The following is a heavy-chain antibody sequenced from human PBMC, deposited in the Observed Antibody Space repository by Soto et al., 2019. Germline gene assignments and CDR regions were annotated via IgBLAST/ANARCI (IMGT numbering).Heavy chain of an antibody. CDR3: ARSPTYSSGWSTFQH. V-gene: IGHV1-18*01. CDR2: ISGYNGDT. Sequence: ASVKVSCKSSGYTFTSYGISWVRQAPGQGLEWMGWISGYNGDTNYAQRFQDWVTMTRDTSINTAYMELSSLKSDDTAVYYCARSPTYSSGWSTFQHSGQGTRVTVSS. J-gene: IGHJ1*01. D-gene: IGHD6-19*01. CDR1: GYTFTSYG.